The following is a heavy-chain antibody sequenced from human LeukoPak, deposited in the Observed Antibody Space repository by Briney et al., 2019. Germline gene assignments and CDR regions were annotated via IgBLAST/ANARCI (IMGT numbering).Heavy chain of an antibody. J-gene: IGHJ4*02. V-gene: IGHV3-7*01. Sequence: GSLRLSCAASGFTFSSYWMSWVRQAPGKGLEWVANIKQDVSDIYYVDSVKGRFTISRDNAKNSLYLQMNSLRVEDTAVYYCARGLFGDYSAFDYWGQGTLVTVSS. D-gene: IGHD4-17*01. CDR3: ARGLFGDYSAFDY. CDR1: GFTFSSYW. CDR2: IKQDVSDI.